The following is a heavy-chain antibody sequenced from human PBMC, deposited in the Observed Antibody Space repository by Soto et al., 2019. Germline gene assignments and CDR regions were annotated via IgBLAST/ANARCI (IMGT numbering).Heavy chain of an antibody. D-gene: IGHD1-1*01. CDR3: ARAETGYSDY. V-gene: IGHV3-30-3*01. CDR1: GFTFSSYA. CDR2: ISYDGSNK. Sequence: PGGSLRLSCAASGFTFSSYAMHWVRQAPGKGLEWVAVISYDGSNKYYADSVKGRFTISRDNSKNTLYLQMNSLRAEDTAVYYCARAETGYSDYWGQGTLVTVSS. J-gene: IGHJ4*02.